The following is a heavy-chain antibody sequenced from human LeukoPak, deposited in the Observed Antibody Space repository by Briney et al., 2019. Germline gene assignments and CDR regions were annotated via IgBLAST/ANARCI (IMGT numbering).Heavy chain of an antibody. J-gene: IGHJ4*02. CDR3: VRGVLLRFGEPFDY. CDR2: IYHSGST. CDR1: GGSLSSGDYS. Sequence: SETLSLTCAVSGGSLSSGDYSWNWIRQPPGKGLEWIGSIYHSGSTYYKTSLKSRVTISVDRSKNQFSLKLSSVTAADTAVYYCVRGVLLRFGEPFDYWGQGTLVTVS. V-gene: IGHV4-30-2*01. D-gene: IGHD3-10*01.